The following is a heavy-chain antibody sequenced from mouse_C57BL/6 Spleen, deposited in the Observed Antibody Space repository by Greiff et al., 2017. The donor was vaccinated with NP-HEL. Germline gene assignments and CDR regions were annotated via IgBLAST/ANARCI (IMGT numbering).Heavy chain of an antibody. CDR2: INPSNGGT. CDR1: GYTFTSYW. Sequence: VKLQQPGTELVKPGASVKLSCKASGYTFTSYWMHWVKQRPGQGLEWIGNINPSNGGTNYNEKFKSKATLTVDKSSSTAYMQLSSLTSEDSAVYYCARSEGYYGSSFDYWGQGTTLTVSS. D-gene: IGHD1-1*01. V-gene: IGHV1-53*01. J-gene: IGHJ2*01. CDR3: ARSEGYYGSSFDY.